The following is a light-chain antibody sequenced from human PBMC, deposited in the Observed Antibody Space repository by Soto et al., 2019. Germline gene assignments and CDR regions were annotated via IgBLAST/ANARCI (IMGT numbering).Light chain of an antibody. CDR2: DAS. J-gene: IGKJ1*01. CDR1: QSISTW. Sequence: DIPMTQSPSTLSASVGDRVTITCRASQSISTWLAWYQQKPGKAPKLLIYDASSLESGVPSRFSGSGSGTEFTLTISSLQPDDFATYYCQQHSTYWTFGQGTKVEIK. CDR3: QQHSTYWT. V-gene: IGKV1-5*01.